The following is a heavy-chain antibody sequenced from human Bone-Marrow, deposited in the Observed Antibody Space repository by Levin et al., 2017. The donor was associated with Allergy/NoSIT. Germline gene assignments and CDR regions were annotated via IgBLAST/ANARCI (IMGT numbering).Heavy chain of an antibody. Sequence: SETLSLTCTVSGGSIYSSHWWTWVRQPPGKGLEWIGEMYHSGHSQYNPSLQSRVTISVDKSKNQFSLHLTYMTAADTAVYFCTRRTYGSSPRLDSWGQGSLVTVSS. D-gene: IGHD6-6*01. CDR2: MYHSGHS. CDR3: TRRTYGSSPRLDS. CDR1: GGSIYSSHW. V-gene: IGHV4-4*02. J-gene: IGHJ4*02.